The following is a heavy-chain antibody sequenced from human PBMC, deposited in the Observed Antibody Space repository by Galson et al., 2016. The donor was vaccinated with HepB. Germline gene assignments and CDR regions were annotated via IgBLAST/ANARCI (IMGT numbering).Heavy chain of an antibody. V-gene: IGHV1-18*04. CDR3: ARVPAPYYYDSSGPFDY. J-gene: IGHJ4*02. CDR2: ISAYNGNT. CDR1: GYTFTSYG. D-gene: IGHD3-22*01. Sequence: SVKVSCKASGYTFTSYGISWVRQAPGQGLEWMGWISAYNGNTNYAQKLQGRVTMTTDTSTSTAYMEVRRLRSDDTAVYYCARVPAPYYYDSSGPFDYWGQGTLVTVSS.